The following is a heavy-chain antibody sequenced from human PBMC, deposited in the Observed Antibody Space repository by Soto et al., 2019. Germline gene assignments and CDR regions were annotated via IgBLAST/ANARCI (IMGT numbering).Heavy chain of an antibody. CDR2: IYNSGST. CDR1: GGSISSSSYY. CDR3: ARGGDYAPRCFDY. Sequence: PSETLSLTCTVSGGSISSSSYYWGWIRQPPGKGLEWIGSIYNSGSTYYNPSLKSRVTISVDTSKKQFSLKLNSMTAAKTAEYYCARGGDYAPRCFDYWGQGTLVTVSS. D-gene: IGHD2-2*01. V-gene: IGHV4-39*01. J-gene: IGHJ4*02.